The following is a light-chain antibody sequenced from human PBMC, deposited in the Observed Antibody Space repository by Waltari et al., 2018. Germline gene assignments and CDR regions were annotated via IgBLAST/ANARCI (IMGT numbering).Light chain of an antibody. CDR3: QQYNDYSTWT. Sequence: DIQMTQSPSTLSASVGDRVTITCRASQSISNWLAWYQQKPGKAPKVLIYGASSLESGVPSRFSGSGSETEFTLTTSSLQADDFATYYCQQYNDYSTWTFGQGTKVEIK. CDR2: GAS. V-gene: IGKV1-5*03. CDR1: QSISNW. J-gene: IGKJ1*01.